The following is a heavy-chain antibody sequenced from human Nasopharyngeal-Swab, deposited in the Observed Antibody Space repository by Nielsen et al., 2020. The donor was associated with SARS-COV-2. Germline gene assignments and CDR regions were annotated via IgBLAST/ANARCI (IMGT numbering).Heavy chain of an antibody. V-gene: IGHV3-23*01. CDR1: GFTFSSYA. J-gene: IGHJ6*02. Sequence: GESLKISCAASGFTFSSYAMSSVRQAPGKGLEWVSAISGSGGSTYYADSVKGRFTISRDNSKNTLYLQMNSLRAEDTAVYYCAKPVALEWLLYSENYYYYGMDVWGQGTTVTVSS. D-gene: IGHD3-3*01. CDR3: AKPVALEWLLYSENYYYYGMDV. CDR2: ISGSGGST.